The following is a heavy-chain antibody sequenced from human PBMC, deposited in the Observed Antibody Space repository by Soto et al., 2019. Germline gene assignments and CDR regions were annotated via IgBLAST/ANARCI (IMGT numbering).Heavy chain of an antibody. D-gene: IGHD6-19*01. CDR2: ISGSGGST. V-gene: IGHV3-23*01. Sequence: GGSLRLSRAASGFTFSSYAMSWVRQAPGKGLEWVSAISGSGGSTYYADSVKGRFTISRDNSKNTLYLQMNSLRAEDTAVYYWAKIEQWCFDYWGQGTLVTVSS. CDR3: AKIEQWCFDY. J-gene: IGHJ4*02. CDR1: GFTFSSYA.